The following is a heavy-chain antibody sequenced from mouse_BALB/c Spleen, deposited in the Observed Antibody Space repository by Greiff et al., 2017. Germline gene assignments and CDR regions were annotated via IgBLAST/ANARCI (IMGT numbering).Heavy chain of an antibody. J-gene: IGHJ3*01. Sequence: QVQLQQSGAELVKPGASVKLSCKASGYTFTSYWMHWVKQRPGQGLEWIGEINPSNGRTNYNEKFKSKATLTVDKSSSTAYMQLSSLTSEDSAVYYCARCDYEGWFAYWGQGTLVTVSA. CDR2: INPSNGRT. CDR3: ARCDYEGWFAY. V-gene: IGHV1S81*02. D-gene: IGHD2-4*01. CDR1: GYTFTSYW.